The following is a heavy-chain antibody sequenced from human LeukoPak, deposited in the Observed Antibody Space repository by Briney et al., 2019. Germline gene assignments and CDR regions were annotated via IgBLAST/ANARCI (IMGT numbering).Heavy chain of an antibody. CDR1: GGSFGGYY. CDR2: INHSGST. V-gene: IGHV4-34*01. J-gene: IGHJ4*02. Sequence: SETLSLTCAVYGGSFGGYYWSWIRQPPGKGLEWIGEINHSGSTNYNPSLKSRVTISVDTSKNQFSLKLSSVTAADTAVYYCARIPYYYGSGSYYNPRFDYWGQGTLVTVSS. CDR3: ARIPYYYGSGSYYNPRFDY. D-gene: IGHD3-10*01.